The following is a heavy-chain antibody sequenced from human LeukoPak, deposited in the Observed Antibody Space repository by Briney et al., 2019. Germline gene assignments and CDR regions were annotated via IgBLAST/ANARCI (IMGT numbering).Heavy chain of an antibody. CDR3: ARQLYGSGSYYAPMDV. V-gene: IGHV4-34*01. Sequence: PSETLSLTCAAYGGSFSGYYWSWIRQPPGKGLEWIGEINHSGSTNYNPSLKSRVTISVDTSKNQFSLKLSSVTAADTAVYFCARQLYGSGSYYAPMDVWGKGTTVTISS. CDR1: GGSFSGYY. CDR2: INHSGST. J-gene: IGHJ6*03. D-gene: IGHD3-10*01.